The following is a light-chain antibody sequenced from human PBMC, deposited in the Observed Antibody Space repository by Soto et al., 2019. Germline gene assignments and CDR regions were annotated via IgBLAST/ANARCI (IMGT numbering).Light chain of an antibody. Sequence: QSALTQPASVSGSPGQSINISCTGTSSDVGGYNYVSWYQQHPGKAPKLMIYDVSNRPSGVSNRFSGSNSGNTASLTISGLQAEDEADYYCSSYTSSSTVLYVFGTGTKVTV. CDR1: SSDVGGYNY. V-gene: IGLV2-14*01. J-gene: IGLJ1*01. CDR2: DVS. CDR3: SSYTSSSTVLYV.